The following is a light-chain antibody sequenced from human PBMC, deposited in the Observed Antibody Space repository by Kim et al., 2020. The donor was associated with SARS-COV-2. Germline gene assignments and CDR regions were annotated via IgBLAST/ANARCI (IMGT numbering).Light chain of an antibody. V-gene: IGKV3-15*01. CDR2: AVS. J-gene: IGKJ4*01. CDR1: QSVSSN. CDR3: QQYNNWPLT. Sequence: VSPGERATLSCRASQSVSSNVAWYQQKPGQAPSLLIYAVSTRATGIPARFSGSASGTDFTLTISSLQSEDFAIYFCQQYNNWPLTFGGGTKVDIK.